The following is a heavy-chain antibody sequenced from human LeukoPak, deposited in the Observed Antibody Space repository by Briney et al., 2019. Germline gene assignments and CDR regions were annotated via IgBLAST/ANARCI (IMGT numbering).Heavy chain of an antibody. CDR1: GFTFSSYW. CDR2: IKQDGSEK. D-gene: IGHD3-9*01. J-gene: IGHJ4*02. V-gene: IGHV3-7*01. CDR3: ARGLRYYDILTGYYGGDYFDY. Sequence: PGGSLRLPCAASGFTFSSYWMSWVRQAPGKGLEWVANIKQDGSEKYYVDSVKGRFTISRDNAKNSLYLQMNSLRAEDTAVYYCARGLRYYDILTGYYGGDYFDYWGQGTLVTVSS.